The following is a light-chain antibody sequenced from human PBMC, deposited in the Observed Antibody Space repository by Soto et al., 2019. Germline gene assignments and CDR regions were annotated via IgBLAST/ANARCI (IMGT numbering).Light chain of an antibody. CDR1: QGVRDD. CDR3: LQESNYPLT. Sequence: IQMTQSPSSLSASVGDRVTITCRASQGVRDDVGWYQQKPGKAPKLLIYSASTLQSGVPSRCSGSGSGTDFTLTISGLQPEDVATDYCLQESNYPLTFGGGTKVEIK. CDR2: SAS. J-gene: IGKJ4*01. V-gene: IGKV1-6*01.